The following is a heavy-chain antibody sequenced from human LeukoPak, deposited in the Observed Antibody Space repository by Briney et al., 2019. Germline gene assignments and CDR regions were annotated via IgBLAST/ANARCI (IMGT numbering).Heavy chain of an antibody. Sequence: PSETLSLTCTVSGGSISSYYWSWIRQPPGKGLEWIGYIYYSGSTNYNPSLKSRVTISVDTSKNQFSLKLSSVTAADTAVYYCARAGYYYDSSGLAGDAFDIWGQGTMVTVSS. CDR2: IYYSGST. CDR3: ARAGYYYDSSGLAGDAFDI. CDR1: GGSISSYY. J-gene: IGHJ3*02. V-gene: IGHV4-59*01. D-gene: IGHD3-22*01.